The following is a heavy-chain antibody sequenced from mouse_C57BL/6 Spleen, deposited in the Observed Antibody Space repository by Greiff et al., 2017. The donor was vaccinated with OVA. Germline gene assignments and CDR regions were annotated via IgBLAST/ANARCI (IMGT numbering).Heavy chain of an antibody. CDR3: TTLTGTWSY. CDR1: GYTFTSYW. D-gene: IGHD4-1*01. Sequence: EVQVVESGTVLARPGASVKMSCKTSGYTFTSYWMHWVKQRPGQGLEWIGAIYPGNSDTSYNQKFKGKAKLTAVQSAITAYMERSSLTTEDSAVYYCTTLTGTWSYWGQGTTLTVSS. CDR2: IYPGNSDT. V-gene: IGHV1-5*01. J-gene: IGHJ2*01.